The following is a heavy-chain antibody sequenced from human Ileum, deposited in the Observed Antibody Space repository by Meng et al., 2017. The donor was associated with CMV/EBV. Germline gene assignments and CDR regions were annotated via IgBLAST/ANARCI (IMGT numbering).Heavy chain of an antibody. D-gene: IGHD3-10*01. Sequence: QVQVVQSGAEVKKPGASVKVSCKTSGYTFTGYYIHWVRQAPGQGLEWMGWINPNTGGTNYAQNFQGRVTMTRDTSISTTYMEVNSLRSDDTAVFYCACLSGSYSLGWGQGTLVTSYS. V-gene: IGHV1-2*02. CDR2: INPNTGGT. CDR3: ACLSGSYSLG. CDR1: GYTFTGYY. J-gene: IGHJ4*02.